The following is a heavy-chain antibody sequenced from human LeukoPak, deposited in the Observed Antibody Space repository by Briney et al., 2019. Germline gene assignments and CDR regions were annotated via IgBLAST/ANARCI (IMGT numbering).Heavy chain of an antibody. CDR2: IIPIFDTT. J-gene: IGHJ4*02. D-gene: IGHD3/OR15-3a*01. Sequence: GASVKVSCKVSGGTFSSYAISWVRQAPGQGLEWMGGIIPIFDTTNYAQKFQGRVTITADKSTSTAYMELSSLKSEDTAVYYCARGVGKKVIWTVYFFYWGQGSLSPSPQ. CDR3: ARGVGKKVIWTVYFFY. CDR1: GGTFSSYA. V-gene: IGHV1-69*06.